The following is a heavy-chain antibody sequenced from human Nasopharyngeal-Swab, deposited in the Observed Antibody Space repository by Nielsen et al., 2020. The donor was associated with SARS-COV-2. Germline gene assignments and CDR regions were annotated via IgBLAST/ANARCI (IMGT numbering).Heavy chain of an antibody. CDR3: ARDYGILWRRVPFDI. CDR2: IYYSGST. J-gene: IGHJ3*02. V-gene: IGHV4-31*02. Sequence: WILQPPGKGLEWIGYIYYSGSTYYNPSLKSRVTISVDTSKNQFSLKLSSVTAADTAVYYCARDYGILWRRVPFDIWGQGTMVTVSS. D-gene: IGHD2-21*01.